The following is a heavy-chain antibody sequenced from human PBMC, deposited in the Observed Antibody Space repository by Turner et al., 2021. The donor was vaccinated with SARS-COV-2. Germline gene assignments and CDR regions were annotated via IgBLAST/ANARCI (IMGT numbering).Heavy chain of an antibody. CDR1: GFTVSNNY. V-gene: IGHV3-53*01. J-gene: IGHJ4*02. Sequence: EVQLVESGGGLIQPGGSLRLSCAASGFTVSNNYMSWVRQAPGKGLEWVSVIYSGGSTYYADSVKGGFTISRDNSKNTLYLQMNSLRAEDTAVYYCARDGGGSGSYCYFDYWGQGTLVTVSS. CDR3: ARDGGGSGSYCYFDY. D-gene: IGHD3-10*01. CDR2: IYSGGST.